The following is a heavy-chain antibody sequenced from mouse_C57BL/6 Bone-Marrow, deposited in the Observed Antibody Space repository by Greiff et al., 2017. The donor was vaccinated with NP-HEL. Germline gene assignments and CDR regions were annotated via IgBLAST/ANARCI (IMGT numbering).Heavy chain of an antibody. Sequence: DVKLQESGPGLVKPSQSLSLSCSVSGYSITSGYYWYWIRQFPGNILEWVGFISYDGCNNYNPSLKNRISITRDTSNNQFFLKLNSVTTEDTATYYCAREGMDYWGQGTSGTVSS. CDR2: ISYDGCN. J-gene: IGHJ4*01. V-gene: IGHV3-6*01. CDR1: GYSITSGYY. CDR3: AREGMDY.